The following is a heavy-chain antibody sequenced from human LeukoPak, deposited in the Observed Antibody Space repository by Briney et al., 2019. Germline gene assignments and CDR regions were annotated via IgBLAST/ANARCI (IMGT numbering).Heavy chain of an antibody. CDR2: ISGSGGST. V-gene: IGHV3-23*01. CDR3: AGSRDYEILTGYYTDDY. CDR1: GFTFSSYA. J-gene: IGHJ4*02. D-gene: IGHD3-9*01. Sequence: GGSLRLSCAASGFTFSSYAMSWARQPPGKGLEWVSAISGSGGSTYYADSVKGRFNITRDNSKNTLYLQMNSLRAEDTAVYYCAGSRDYEILTGYYTDDYWGQGTLVTVSS.